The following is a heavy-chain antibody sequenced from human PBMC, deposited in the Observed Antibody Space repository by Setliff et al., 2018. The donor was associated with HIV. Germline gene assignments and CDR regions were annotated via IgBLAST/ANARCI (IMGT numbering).Heavy chain of an antibody. CDR3: ARDWAGPGFQY. CDR2: IYDDGST. Sequence: GGSLRLSCAVSGFTVSGTYMRWIRQAPGKGLEWVSVIYDDGSTYYADSVKGRFTSSRDSSKNTLFIQMNSLRAEDTAMYYCARDWAGPGFQYWGQGTLVTVSS. D-gene: IGHD6-19*01. V-gene: IGHV3-53*01. J-gene: IGHJ1*01. CDR1: GFTVSGTY.